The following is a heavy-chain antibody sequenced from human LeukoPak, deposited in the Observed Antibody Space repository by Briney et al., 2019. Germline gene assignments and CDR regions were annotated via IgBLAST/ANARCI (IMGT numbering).Heavy chain of an antibody. V-gene: IGHV3-23*01. J-gene: IGHJ5*01. D-gene: IGHD3-22*01. CDR3: AKDRPNYYGSNGHYYRRDGDS. Sequence: PGGSLRLSCAASGFTFSTYAMSWVRQAPGKGLEWVSAISSIGDVTYYVGSVKGRLTISRDNSKNTLYLQMDNLRAEDTAIYYCAKDRPNYYGSNGHYYRRDGDSWGQGALVTVSS. CDR1: GFTFSTYA. CDR2: ISSIGDVT.